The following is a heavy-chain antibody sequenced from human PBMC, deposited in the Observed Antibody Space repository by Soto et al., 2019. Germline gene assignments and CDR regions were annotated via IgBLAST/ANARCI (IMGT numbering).Heavy chain of an antibody. CDR1: GGSISSGGYS. V-gene: IGHV4-30-2*03. CDR2: IYHSGST. J-gene: IGHJ6*02. CDR3: ARLHGYCISSSCHGHYAMDV. D-gene: IGHD2-2*01. Sequence: PSETLSLTCTVSGGSISSGGYSWSWIRQPPGKGLEWIGYIYHSGSTYYNPSLNSRVTVSVDTSKNQFSLKVTSVTAADTAVYYCARLHGYCISSSCHGHYAMDVWGQGTTVTVSS.